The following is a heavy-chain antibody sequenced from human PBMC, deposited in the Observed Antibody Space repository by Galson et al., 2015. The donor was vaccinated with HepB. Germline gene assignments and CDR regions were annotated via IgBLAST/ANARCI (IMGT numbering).Heavy chain of an antibody. CDR2: ISSNGNNK. D-gene: IGHD3-10*01. CDR3: ARGDLYGSGMLG. J-gene: IGHJ4*02. Sequence: SLRLSCAASGFTFSTYAMHWVRQAPGQGLEWMATISSNGNNKYYADSVKGRFTISRDNSKNTLYLQMNSLRAEDTAVYYCARGDLYGSGMLGWGQGTLVTVSS. V-gene: IGHV3-30*03. CDR1: GFTFSTYA.